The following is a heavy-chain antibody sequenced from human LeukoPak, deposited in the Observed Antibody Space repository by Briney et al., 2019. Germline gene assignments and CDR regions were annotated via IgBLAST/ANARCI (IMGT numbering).Heavy chain of an antibody. V-gene: IGHV1-8*01. CDR2: SNPNSGNT. Sequence: GASVKVSCKASGYTFTSYDINWVRQATGQGLEWMGWSNPNSGNTGYAQKFQGRVTMTRNTSISTAYMELSSLRSEDTAVYYCARGRRDHPSRRSTYYYYYYMDVWGKGTTVTISS. J-gene: IGHJ6*03. CDR3: ARGRRDHPSRRSTYYYYYYMDV. CDR1: GYTFTSYD. D-gene: IGHD2-2*01.